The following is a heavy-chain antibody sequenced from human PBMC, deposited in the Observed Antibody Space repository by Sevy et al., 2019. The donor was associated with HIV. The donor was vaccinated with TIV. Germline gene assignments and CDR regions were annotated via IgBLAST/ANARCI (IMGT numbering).Heavy chain of an antibody. CDR2: IYYSGST. Sequence: SETLSLTCTVSGGSISSYYWSWIRQPPGKGLEWIGYIYYSGSTNYNPSLKSRVTISVETSKNQFSLKLSSVTAADTAVYYCARDAAYCSGGSCYSMSWFDPWGQGTLVTVSS. J-gene: IGHJ5*02. D-gene: IGHD2-15*01. CDR1: GGSISSYY. V-gene: IGHV4-59*01. CDR3: ARDAAYCSGGSCYSMSWFDP.